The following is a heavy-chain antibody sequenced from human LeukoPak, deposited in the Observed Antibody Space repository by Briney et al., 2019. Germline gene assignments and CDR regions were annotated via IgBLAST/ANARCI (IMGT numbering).Heavy chain of an antibody. V-gene: IGHV3-64*01. Sequence: GSLRLSCAASGFTFSSYAMHWVRQAPGKGLEYVSAITSNGGYTYYANSVKGRFTISRDNSKNTLFLQMGSLRAEDTAVYYCAKLLWFGELFDYWGQGTLVTVSS. CDR2: ITSNGGYT. CDR3: AKLLWFGELFDY. J-gene: IGHJ4*02. CDR1: GFTFSSYA. D-gene: IGHD3-10*01.